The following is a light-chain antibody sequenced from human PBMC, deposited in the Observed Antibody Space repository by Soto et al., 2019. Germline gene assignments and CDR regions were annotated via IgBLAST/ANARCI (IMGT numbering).Light chain of an antibody. CDR3: KQKKIYSPYT. Sequence: GDRVTITCRASQTISSSLAWYQQKPGKAPKLLIYKASTLETGVPSRFSGSGSGTEFTLTISSLQPDDFATIYCKQKKIYSPYTFGQGTRLEIK. V-gene: IGKV1-5*03. CDR1: QTISSS. J-gene: IGKJ2*01. CDR2: KAS.